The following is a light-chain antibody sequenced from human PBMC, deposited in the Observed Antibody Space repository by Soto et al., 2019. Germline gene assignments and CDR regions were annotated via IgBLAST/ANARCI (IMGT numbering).Light chain of an antibody. J-gene: IGLJ2*01. Sequence: QSVLTQPPSASGSPGQSVTISCTGTSSDVGGYNYVSWYQQHPGKAPKLMIYEVSKRPSGVPDRFSGSKSGNTASLTVSGLQAEDEAAYYCSSYAGSNMGVFGGGTKLTVL. V-gene: IGLV2-8*01. CDR2: EVS. CDR1: SSDVGGYNY. CDR3: SSYAGSNMGV.